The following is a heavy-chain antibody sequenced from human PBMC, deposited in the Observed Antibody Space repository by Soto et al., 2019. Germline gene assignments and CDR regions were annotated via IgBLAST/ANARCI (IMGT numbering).Heavy chain of an antibody. J-gene: IGHJ6*02. CDR2: INAGNGNT. Sequence: ASVKVACKASGYTLTSYAMHWVRQAPEQRLEWMGWINAGNGNTKYSQKFQGRVTITRDTSASTAYMELSSLRSEDTAVYYCAREGYYDFWSGYYHYYYYGMDVWGQGTTVTVSS. CDR1: GYTLTSYA. V-gene: IGHV1-3*01. CDR3: AREGYYDFWSGYYHYYYYGMDV. D-gene: IGHD3-3*01.